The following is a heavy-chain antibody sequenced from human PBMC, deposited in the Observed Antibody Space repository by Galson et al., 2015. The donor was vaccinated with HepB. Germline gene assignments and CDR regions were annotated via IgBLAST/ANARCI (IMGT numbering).Heavy chain of an antibody. CDR2: IYHDGSNK. CDR3: ARSMYQYDRSGNSAGNWRDP. Sequence: SLRLSCAASGFTFSDYAMHWVRQAPGKGLEWVAIIYHDGSNKYYGDSVKGRFTISRDNSKNTVYLPLHSLRAEDTAVYYCARSMYQYDRSGNSAGNWRDPWGQGTLVTVSS. V-gene: IGHV3-33*01. J-gene: IGHJ5*02. CDR1: GFTFSDYA. D-gene: IGHD3-22*01.